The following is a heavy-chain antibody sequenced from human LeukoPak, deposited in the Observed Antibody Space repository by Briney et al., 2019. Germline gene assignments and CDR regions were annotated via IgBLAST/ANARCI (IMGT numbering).Heavy chain of an antibody. J-gene: IGHJ4*02. CDR3: VREGLGFAHGFDY. Sequence: GGSLRLSCAASGFSFSSYEMNWVRQAPGEGLEWVSYINNIGDIIYYADSVKGRFTISRDNAKNSLYLQMNSLRAEDTAVYHCVREGLGFAHGFDYWGQGALVIVSS. CDR2: INNIGDII. CDR1: GFSFSSYE. V-gene: IGHV3-48*03. D-gene: IGHD2-8*01.